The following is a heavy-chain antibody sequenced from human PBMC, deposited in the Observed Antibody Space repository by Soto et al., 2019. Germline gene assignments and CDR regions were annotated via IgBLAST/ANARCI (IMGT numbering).Heavy chain of an antibody. CDR3: ASRERVGAFDI. J-gene: IGHJ3*02. CDR2: IIPILGSA. CDR1: GGTLSNYA. Sequence: QVQLVQSGAEVKKPGSSVKVSCKASGGTLSNYAISWVRQAPGQGLEWMGGIIPILGSANYEQKFQDRVTITADEATSTTYMELSSLRSEDAAVYYCASRERVGAFDIWGQGTVVTVSS. V-gene: IGHV1-69*01. D-gene: IGHD1-26*01.